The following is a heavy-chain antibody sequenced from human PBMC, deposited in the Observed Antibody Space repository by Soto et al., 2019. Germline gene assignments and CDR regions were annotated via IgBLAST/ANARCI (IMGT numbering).Heavy chain of an antibody. CDR1: GGSMSSDDYY. Sequence: PSETLSLTCTVSGGSMSSDDYYWSWIRQPPGKGLEWIGFIHYSGSSDYTSYNPSLQSRVTISGDTSKNQFSLNLSSVTAADTAVYFCARRPNYNFRSSYSLDSWGQGTLVTVYS. V-gene: IGHV4-30-4*01. CDR3: ARRPNYNFRSSYSLDS. J-gene: IGHJ5*01. CDR2: IHYSGSSDYT. D-gene: IGHD3-3*01.